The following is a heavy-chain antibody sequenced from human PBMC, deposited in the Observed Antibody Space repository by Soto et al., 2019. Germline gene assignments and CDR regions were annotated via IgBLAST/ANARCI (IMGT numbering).Heavy chain of an antibody. D-gene: IGHD1-26*01. CDR3: ARDLSRVGATDGMDV. CDR1: GFTFSSYA. CDR2: ISSNGGST. V-gene: IGHV3-64*01. J-gene: IGHJ6*02. Sequence: EVQLVESGGGLVQPGGSLRLSCAASGFTFSSYAMHWVRQAPGKGLEYVSAISSNGGSTYYANSVKGRFTISRDNSKNTLYLQIGSMRAEDMAVYYCARDLSRVGATDGMDVWGQGTTVTVSS.